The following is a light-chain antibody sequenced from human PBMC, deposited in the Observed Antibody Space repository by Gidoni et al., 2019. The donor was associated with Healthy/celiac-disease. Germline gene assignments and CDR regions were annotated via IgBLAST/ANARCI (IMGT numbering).Light chain of an antibody. CDR3: MQALQTPCS. V-gene: IGKV2-28*01. Sequence: DIVMTQPPLSLPVTPGEPASISCRSSQSLLHSNGYNYLDWYLQKPGQSPQLLIYLGSNRASGGPDRFSGSGSGTDFTLKISRVEAEDVGVYYCMQALQTPCSFGQGTKLEIK. CDR2: LGS. J-gene: IGKJ2*04. CDR1: QSLLHSNGYNY.